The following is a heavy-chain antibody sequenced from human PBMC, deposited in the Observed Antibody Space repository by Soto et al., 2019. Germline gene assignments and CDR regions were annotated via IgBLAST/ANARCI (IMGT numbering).Heavy chain of an antibody. CDR2: ISYSGTT. CDR3: ARLPTGWPNWFDP. J-gene: IGHJ5*02. Sequence: QVQLQGSGPGLVKPSETLSLACSVSGGSITTSNNWWGWIRQPPGKGLEWIGTISYSGTTEYNPSLMSRVTLYADTSTNQLSLKVSSVTAADTAVYYCARLPTGWPNWFDPWGQGTLVTGSS. V-gene: IGHV4-39*01. CDR1: GGSITTSNNW.